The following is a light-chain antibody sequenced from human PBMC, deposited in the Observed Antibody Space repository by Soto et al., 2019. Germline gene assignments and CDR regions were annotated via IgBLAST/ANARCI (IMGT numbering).Light chain of an antibody. CDR3: LQHDSFPYT. CDR2: AAS. Sequence: DIQMTQSPSSLSASVGHTVTITCRASQDVRSDLGWYQHKPGKAPKRLIYAASRLQGGVPSRFRGSGSGTSFTLTIGSLQPEDSATYYCLQHDSFPYTFGQGTRLEI. CDR1: QDVRSD. V-gene: IGKV1-17*01. J-gene: IGKJ2*01.